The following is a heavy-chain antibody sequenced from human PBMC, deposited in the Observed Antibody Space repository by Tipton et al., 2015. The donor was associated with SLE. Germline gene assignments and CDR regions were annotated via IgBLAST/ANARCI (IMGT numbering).Heavy chain of an antibody. V-gene: IGHV4-31*03. J-gene: IGHJ3*02. Sequence: TLSLTCTVSGGSISSGGYYWGWIRQHPGKGLEWIGYIYYSGSTYYNPSLKSRVTISVDTSKNQFSLKLSSVTAADTAVYYCARDNNWGFRGAFDIWGQGTMVTVAS. D-gene: IGHD7-27*01. CDR3: ARDNNWGFRGAFDI. CDR1: GGSISSGGYY. CDR2: IYYSGST.